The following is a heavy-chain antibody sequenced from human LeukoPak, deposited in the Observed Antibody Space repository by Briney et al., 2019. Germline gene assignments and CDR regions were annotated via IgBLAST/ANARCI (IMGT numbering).Heavy chain of an antibody. D-gene: IGHD3-22*01. CDR3: AKDNYFDSSGYFDY. CDR1: GFTLENYG. CDR2: ISGSGGST. J-gene: IGHJ4*02. Sequence: GGFLRLSCAASGFTLENYGMSWVRQAPGKGLEWVSGISGSGGSTYYAASVKGRFTISRDNSKNTLYLQMNSLRAEDTAIYYCAKDNYFDSSGYFDYWGQGTLVTVSS. V-gene: IGHV3-23*01.